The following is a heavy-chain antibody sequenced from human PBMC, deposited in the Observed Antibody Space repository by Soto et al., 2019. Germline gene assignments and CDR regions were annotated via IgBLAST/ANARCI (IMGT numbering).Heavy chain of an antibody. CDR1: GGTFSSYA. CDR2: IILIFGTA. V-gene: IGHV1-69*01. J-gene: IGHJ4*02. Sequence: QVQLVQSGAEVKKPGSSVKVSCKASGGTFSSYAISWVRQAPGQGLEWMGGIILIFGTANYAQKFQGRVTITADESTSTAYMELSSLRSEDTAVYYCARGALEYYYGSGSYYSRFDYWGQGTLVTVSS. CDR3: ARGALEYYYGSGSYYSRFDY. D-gene: IGHD3-10*01.